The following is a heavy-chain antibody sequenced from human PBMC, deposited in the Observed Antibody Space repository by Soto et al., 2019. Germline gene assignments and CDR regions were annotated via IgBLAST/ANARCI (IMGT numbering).Heavy chain of an antibody. J-gene: IGHJ5*02. D-gene: IGHD6-13*01. CDR1: GGTFNSYT. CDR2: IIPILGIA. CDR3: ARVDRYSSSS. Sequence: QVQLVQSGAEVKKPGSSVKVSCKASGGTFNSYTISWVRQAPGQGLEWMGRIIPILGIANYEQKFQGRVTITADKSTSTADMELSSMRSEATAVYYCARVDRYSSSSWGQGTLVTVSS. V-gene: IGHV1-69*02.